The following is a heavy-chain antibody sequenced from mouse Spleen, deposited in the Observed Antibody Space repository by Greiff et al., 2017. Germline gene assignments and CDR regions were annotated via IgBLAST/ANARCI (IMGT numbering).Heavy chain of an antibody. CDR1: GFTFSSYG. J-gene: IGHJ4*01. D-gene: IGHD2-2*01. CDR3: ARQGYYDAMDY. CDR2: ISSGGSYT. V-gene: IGHV5-6*01. Sequence: EVQLVESGGDLVKPGGSLKLSCAASGFTFSSYGMSWVRQTPDKRLEWVATISSGGSYTYYPDSVKGRFTISRDNAKNTLYLQMSSLKSEDTAMYYCARQGYYDAMDYWGQGTSVTVSS.